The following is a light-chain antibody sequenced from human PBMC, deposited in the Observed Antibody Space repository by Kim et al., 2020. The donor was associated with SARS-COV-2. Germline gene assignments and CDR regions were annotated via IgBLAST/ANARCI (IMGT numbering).Light chain of an antibody. CDR1: QSISSY. CDR3: QQSYSTPSIT. V-gene: IGKV1-39*01. Sequence: SVGDRVTTTCLASQSISSYLNWYQQKPGKAPKLLIYAASSLQSGVPSRFSGSGSGTDFTLTISSLQPEDFATYYCQQSYSTPSITFGQGTRLEIK. J-gene: IGKJ5*01. CDR2: AAS.